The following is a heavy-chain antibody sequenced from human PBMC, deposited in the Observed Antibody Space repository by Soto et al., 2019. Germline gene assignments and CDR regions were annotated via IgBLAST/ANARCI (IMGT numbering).Heavy chain of an antibody. V-gene: IGHV3-13*05. CDR3: ARTDRDFYGLDV. Sequence: EVQLLESGGGLVQRGGSLRLSCAASGFPFSSYVMSWVRQAPGKGLEWVSGISAAGDPDYADSVEGRFTISRENAQNSFFLQMNSLRVGDTAVYYCARTDRDFYGLDVWGQGTTVIVSS. CDR2: ISAAGDP. CDR1: GFPFSSYV. J-gene: IGHJ6*02.